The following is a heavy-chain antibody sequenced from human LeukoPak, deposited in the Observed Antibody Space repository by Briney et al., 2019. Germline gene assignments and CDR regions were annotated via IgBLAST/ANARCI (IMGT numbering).Heavy chain of an antibody. V-gene: IGHV1-24*01. J-gene: IGHJ4*02. CDR2: FDPEDGDT. CDR3: ATAGERITMIVVVRDYFDY. CDR1: GYTLTELS. D-gene: IGHD3-22*01. Sequence: ASVKVSCKVSGYTLTELSMHWVRQAPGKGLEWMGGFDPEDGDTIYAQKFQGRVTMTEDTSTDTAYMELSSLRSEDTAVYYCATAGERITMIVVVRDYFDYWGQGTLVTVSS.